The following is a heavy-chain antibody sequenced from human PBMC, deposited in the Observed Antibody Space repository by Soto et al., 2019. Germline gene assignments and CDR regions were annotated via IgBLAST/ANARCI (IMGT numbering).Heavy chain of an antibody. CDR1: GGSFSGYY. Sequence: SETLSLTCAVYGGSFSGYYWSWIRQPPGKGLEWIGEINHSGSTNYNPSLKSRVTISVDTSKNQFSLKLSSVTAADTAVYYCARGGSSGWYGGRYYYYMDVWGKGTTVT. V-gene: IGHV4-34*01. CDR2: INHSGST. J-gene: IGHJ6*03. CDR3: ARGGSSGWYGGRYYYYMDV. D-gene: IGHD6-19*01.